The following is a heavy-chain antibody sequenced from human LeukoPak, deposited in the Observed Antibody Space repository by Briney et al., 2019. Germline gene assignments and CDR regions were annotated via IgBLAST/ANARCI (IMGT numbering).Heavy chain of an antibody. CDR1: GYTFTSYY. CDR2: INPSGGST. Sequence: ASVKVSCKASGYTFTSYYMHWVRQATGQGLEWMGIINPSGGSTSYAQKFQGRVTMTRDTSTSTVYMELSSLRSEDTAVYYCARQSSWYGGWFDPWGQGTLVTVSS. V-gene: IGHV1-46*01. D-gene: IGHD6-13*01. CDR3: ARQSSWYGGWFDP. J-gene: IGHJ5*02.